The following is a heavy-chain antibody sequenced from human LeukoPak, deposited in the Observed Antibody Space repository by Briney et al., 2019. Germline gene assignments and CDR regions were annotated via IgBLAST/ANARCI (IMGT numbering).Heavy chain of an antibody. CDR3: AKDVRRAEYCSGTTCYTSSFDY. CDR1: GFTFKNFA. V-gene: IGHV3-23*01. CDR2: ISATGGGA. J-gene: IGHJ4*02. Sequence: GGSLRLSCAASGFTFKNFAMTWVRQAPGKGLEWVSTISATGGGAYYADSVKGRFTISRDNSKDTLSLQMNTLRAEDTAIYYCAKDVRRAEYCSGTTCYTSSFDYWGQGTLVTVSS. D-gene: IGHD2-2*02.